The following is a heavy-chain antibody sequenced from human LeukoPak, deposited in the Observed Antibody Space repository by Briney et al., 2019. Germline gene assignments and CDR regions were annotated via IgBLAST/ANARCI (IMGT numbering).Heavy chain of an antibody. Sequence: SVKVSCKASGGTFSSYAISWVRQAPGQGLEWMGRIIPIFGTANYAQKFQGRVTITTDESTSTAYMELSSLRSEDTAVYYCARDLEVPEYSSSWLPFDYWGQGTLVTVSS. CDR3: ARDLEVPEYSSSWLPFDY. CDR2: IIPIFGTA. D-gene: IGHD6-13*01. CDR1: GGTFSSYA. V-gene: IGHV1-69*05. J-gene: IGHJ4*02.